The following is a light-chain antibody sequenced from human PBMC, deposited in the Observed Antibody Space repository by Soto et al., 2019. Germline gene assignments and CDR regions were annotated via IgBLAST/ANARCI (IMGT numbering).Light chain of an antibody. CDR2: DAS. V-gene: IGKV1-33*01. J-gene: IGKJ4*01. CDR1: QDIAYF. Sequence: DIQMTQSPSSLSASVGDRVTITCQASQDIAYFLNWYQQKPGKAPKLLIYDASTLETGVPSRFSGSGSGTDFIFTISSLQPEDIATYYCQQYDNLPLTFGGGTKVEIK. CDR3: QQYDNLPLT.